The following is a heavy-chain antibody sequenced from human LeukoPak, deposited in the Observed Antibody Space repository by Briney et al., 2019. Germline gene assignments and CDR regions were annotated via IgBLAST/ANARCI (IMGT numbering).Heavy chain of an antibody. CDR1: GYSISSGYY. J-gene: IGHJ4*02. D-gene: IGHD5-18*01. CDR3: ARVGGYSYGNYYFNY. Sequence: SETLSLTCAVSGYSISSGYYWGWIRQPPGKGLDWIGSISHSGSTYYNPSLRSLVTISIDTSKTQFSLRLNSVTATDTAVYYCARVGGYSYGNYYFNYWGQGTLVTVSS. CDR2: ISHSGST. V-gene: IGHV4-38-2*01.